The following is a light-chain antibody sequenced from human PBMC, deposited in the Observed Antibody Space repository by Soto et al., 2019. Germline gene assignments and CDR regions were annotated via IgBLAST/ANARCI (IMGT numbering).Light chain of an antibody. CDR3: SSYAGRNTLL. CDR2: EVT. CDR1: SSDGGGYNY. Sequence: QSALTQPPSASGSPGQSVTISCTGTSSDGGGYNYVSWYQQHPGRAPKLIIYEVTKRPSGVPDRFSGYKFGNTASLTVSGLQAEDEADYYCSSYAGRNTLLFGGGTKLTVL. V-gene: IGLV2-8*01. J-gene: IGLJ2*01.